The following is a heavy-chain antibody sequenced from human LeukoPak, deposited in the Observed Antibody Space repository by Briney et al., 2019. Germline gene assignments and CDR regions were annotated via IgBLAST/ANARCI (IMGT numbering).Heavy chain of an antibody. Sequence: PSETLSLTCAVYGGSFSGYYWSWIRQPPGKGLEWIGYIFYSGTTYYNPSLKSRVTMSLDTSRSQFSLRLKSLTAADTAVYYCARQIIRGQYLVHFDYWSQGILVTVSS. J-gene: IGHJ4*02. V-gene: IGHV4-59*08. CDR1: GGSFSGYY. CDR3: ARQIIRGQYLVHFDY. D-gene: IGHD6-13*01. CDR2: IFYSGTT.